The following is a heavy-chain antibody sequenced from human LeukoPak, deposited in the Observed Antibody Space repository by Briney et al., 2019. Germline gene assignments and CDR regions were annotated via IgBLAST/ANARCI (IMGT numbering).Heavy chain of an antibody. Sequence: GGSLRLSCATSGFTISSNYMSWVRQAPGKGLEWVAVISYDGSNKYYADSVKGRFTISRDNSKNTLYLQMNSLRAEDTAVYYCANIVVVIAKPGDAFDIWGQGTMVTVSS. D-gene: IGHD2-21*01. CDR3: ANIVVVIAKPGDAFDI. V-gene: IGHV3-30-3*01. CDR1: GFTISSNY. CDR2: ISYDGSNK. J-gene: IGHJ3*02.